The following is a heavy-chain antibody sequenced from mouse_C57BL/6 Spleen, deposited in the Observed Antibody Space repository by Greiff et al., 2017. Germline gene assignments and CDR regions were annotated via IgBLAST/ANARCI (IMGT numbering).Heavy chain of an antibody. CDR3: ARPTPYDYGAMDY. CDR1: GYTFTSYW. Sequence: QVQLQQPGAELVKPGASVKLSCKASGYTFTSYWMHWVKQRPGQGLEWIGMIHPNSGSTNYNEKFKSKATLTVDKSSSTAYMQLSSLTSEDSAVYYCARPTPYDYGAMDYWGQGTSVTVSS. V-gene: IGHV1-64*01. D-gene: IGHD1-1*02. CDR2: IHPNSGST. J-gene: IGHJ4*01.